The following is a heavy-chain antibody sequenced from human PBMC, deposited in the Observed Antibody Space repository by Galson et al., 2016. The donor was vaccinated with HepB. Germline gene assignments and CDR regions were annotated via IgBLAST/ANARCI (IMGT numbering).Heavy chain of an antibody. CDR1: GFSFRDYY. D-gene: IGHD1-1*01. J-gene: IGHJ3*02. CDR3: AKGGGELDSGGAFDM. Sequence: SLRLSCAVSGFSFRDYYMSWIRQAPGKGLEWISYIGRGARTIYYADSVKSRFTISRDNAKTSLYLQMNSLRAEDTAVYYCAKGGGELDSGGAFDMWGQGTMVTVSS. CDR2: IGRGARTI. V-gene: IGHV3-11*01.